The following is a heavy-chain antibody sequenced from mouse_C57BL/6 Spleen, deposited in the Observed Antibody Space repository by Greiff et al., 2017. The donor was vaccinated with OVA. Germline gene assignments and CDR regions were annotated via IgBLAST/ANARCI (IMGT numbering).Heavy chain of an antibody. CDR1: GYTFTSYW. CDR2: LDPSDSYT. CDR3: ARYLLYGNGAMDY. V-gene: IGHV1-69*01. Sequence: QVQLQQPGAELVMPGASVQLSCKASGYTFTSYWMHWVKPRPGQGLEWIGELDPSDSYTNYNQKFKGKSTLTVDKSSSTAYMQLSSLTSEDSAVYYCARYLLYGNGAMDYWGQGTSVTVSS. D-gene: IGHD2-1*01. J-gene: IGHJ4*01.